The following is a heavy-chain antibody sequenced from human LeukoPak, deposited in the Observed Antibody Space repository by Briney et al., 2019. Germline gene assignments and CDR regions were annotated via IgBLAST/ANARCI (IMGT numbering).Heavy chain of an antibody. CDR1: GFTFSSHW. D-gene: IGHD3-3*01. CDR3: ARRGITISGVLVYHYSGLDV. J-gene: IGHJ6*02. CDR2: IKEDGSEK. Sequence: GGSLRLSCAGSGFTFSSHWMNWARQAPGKGLEWVASIKEDGSEKHYVDSVSGRFTISRDNAKNSLHLQMSSLRAEDTAVYYCARRGITISGVLVYHYSGLDVWGQGTTVTVSS. V-gene: IGHV3-7*01.